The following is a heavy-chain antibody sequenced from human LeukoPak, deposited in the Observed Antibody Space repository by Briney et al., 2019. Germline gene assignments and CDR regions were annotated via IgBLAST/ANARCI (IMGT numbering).Heavy chain of an antibody. CDR3: ARDGGHAFYDSSGYYYY. CDR2: IIPIFGTA. CDR1: GYTFTSYG. D-gene: IGHD3-22*01. V-gene: IGHV1-69*05. Sequence: GASVKVSCTASGYTFTSYGVSWVRQAPGQGLEWMGGIIPIFGTANYAQKFQGRVTITTDESTSTAYMELSSLRSEDTAVYYCARDGGHAFYDSSGYYYYWGQGTLVTVSS. J-gene: IGHJ4*02.